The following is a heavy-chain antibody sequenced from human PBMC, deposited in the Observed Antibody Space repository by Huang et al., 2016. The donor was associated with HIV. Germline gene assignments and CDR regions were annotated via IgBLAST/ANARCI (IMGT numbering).Heavy chain of an antibody. CDR1: GGSFSGHY. J-gene: IGHJ3*02. CDR2: ISDSGSN. D-gene: IGHD3-22*01. Sequence: QVQLQQWGAELLKPSETLSLTCAVSGGSFSGHYWTWIRQPPGRGLEWIGEISDSGSNTYHPSLKSRVTISGDTSQSQFSLKLNSVTAADTAIYYCARMFKYDSGGYWGNDAFDIWGQGTMVTVSS. V-gene: IGHV4-34*02. CDR3: ARMFKYDSGGYWGNDAFDI.